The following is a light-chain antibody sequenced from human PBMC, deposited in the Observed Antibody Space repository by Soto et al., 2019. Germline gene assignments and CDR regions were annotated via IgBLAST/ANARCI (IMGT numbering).Light chain of an antibody. CDR2: GAS. J-gene: IGKJ5*01. CDR3: QQRSDWPIT. Sequence: EIVMTQSPATLSVSPGERATLSCRASESVSSKLVWYQQKPGQAPRLLIYGASSRATGIPDRFSGSGSGTDFTLTISRLEPEDFAVYYCQQRSDWPITFGQGTRLEI. V-gene: IGKV3D-20*02. CDR1: ESVSSK.